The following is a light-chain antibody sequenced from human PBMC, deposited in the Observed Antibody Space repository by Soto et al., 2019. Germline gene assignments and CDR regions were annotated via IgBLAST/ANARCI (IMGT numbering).Light chain of an antibody. CDR2: AAS. J-gene: IGKJ4*01. V-gene: IGKV1-27*01. CDR1: QVINNF. CDR3: QKYDNAPLT. Sequence: DIQMTQSPSSLSASVGDRVTITCRASQVINNFLAWYQQKPGKAPKLLIYAASTLESGVPSRFSGSASGTDFTLTISILQPEDVATYYCQKYDNAPLTFGGGTKVEIK.